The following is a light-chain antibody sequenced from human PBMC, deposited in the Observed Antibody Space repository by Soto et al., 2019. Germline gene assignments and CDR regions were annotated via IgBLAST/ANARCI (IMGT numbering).Light chain of an antibody. Sequence: VMTQSPATLSVSPGERATLSCWASQSVRSSLAWYQQKPGQAPRLLIYDASARATDIPARFSGSGSGKEFTLTISSLQAEDSAVYYCQQYNNWPGTFGQGTKVEIK. J-gene: IGKJ1*01. V-gene: IGKV3-15*01. CDR2: DAS. CDR1: QSVRSS. CDR3: QQYNNWPGT.